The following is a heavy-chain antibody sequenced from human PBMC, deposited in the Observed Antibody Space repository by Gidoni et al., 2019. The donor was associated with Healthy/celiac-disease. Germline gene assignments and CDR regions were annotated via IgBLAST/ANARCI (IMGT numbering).Heavy chain of an antibody. CDR3: ARASTYGGAIFDY. CDR2: LYYSGST. Sequence: QVQLQESGPGLVKPSQPLSLTCTVSGGPISSGGYYWSWIRQHPGKGLEWIGYLYYSGSTYYNPSLKSRVTISVDTSKNQFSLKLSSVTAADTAVYYCARASTYGGAIFDYWGQGTLVTVSS. CDR1: GGPISSGGYY. D-gene: IGHD4-17*01. V-gene: IGHV4-31*03. J-gene: IGHJ4*02.